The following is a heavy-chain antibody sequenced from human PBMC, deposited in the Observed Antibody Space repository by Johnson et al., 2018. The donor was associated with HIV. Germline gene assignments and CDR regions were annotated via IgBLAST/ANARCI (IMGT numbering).Heavy chain of an antibody. CDR2: ISYDGSNK. Sequence: QEQLVESGGGVVQPGRSLRLSCAASGFTFSSYAMHWVRQAPGKGLEWVAVISYDGSNKYYADSVKGRFTISRDNSKNTLYLQMNSLRAEDTAVYYCARDYGRGSRSGNWQQLATDAFDIWGQGTMVTVSS. CDR1: GFTFSSYA. D-gene: IGHD6-13*01. J-gene: IGHJ3*02. CDR3: ARDYGRGSRSGNWQQLATDAFDI. V-gene: IGHV3-30*04.